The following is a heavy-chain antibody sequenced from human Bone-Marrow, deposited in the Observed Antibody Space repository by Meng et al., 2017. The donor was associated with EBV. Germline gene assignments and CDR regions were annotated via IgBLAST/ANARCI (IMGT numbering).Heavy chain of an antibody. D-gene: IGHD4-17*01. CDR2: ISTYTGNT. CDR3: ARVDDYGDYRGSKTLDY. Sequence: QVQLVQSRAEVKKPGAAEKVSCKPPVYPFTNYSIIWVRQAPGQGPEWMGWISTYTGNTDFAQRLQGRVSMTTDTSTSTAYMELRRLRSDDTAVYYCARVDDYGDYRGSKTLDYWGQGTLVTVSS. V-gene: IGHV1-18*04. CDR1: VYPFTNYS. J-gene: IGHJ4*02.